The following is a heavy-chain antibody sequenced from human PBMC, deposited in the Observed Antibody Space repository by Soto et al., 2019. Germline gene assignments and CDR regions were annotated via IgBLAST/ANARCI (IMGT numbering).Heavy chain of an antibody. J-gene: IGHJ6*02. CDR3: ARLSYDFWSGYTTDYYYGMDV. CDR1: SGSISSSNW. D-gene: IGHD3-3*01. V-gene: IGHV4-4*02. CDR2: IYHSGST. Sequence: SETLFLTCAVSSGSISSSNWWSWVRQPPGKGLEWIGEIYHSGSTYYNPSLKSRVTISVDTSKNQFSLKLSSVTAADTAVYYCARLSYDFWSGYTTDYYYGMDVWGQGTTVTVSS.